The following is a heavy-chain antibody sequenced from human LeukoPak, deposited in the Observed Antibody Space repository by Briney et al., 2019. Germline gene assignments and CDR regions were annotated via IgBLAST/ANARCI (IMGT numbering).Heavy chain of an antibody. D-gene: IGHD2-2*01. CDR2: ISSSSNYI. CDR3: ARDSSGDYQLLVGLYYMDV. J-gene: IGHJ6*03. Sequence: GGSLRLSCAASGFTFSSYSMNWVRQVPGKGLEWVSSISSSSNYIYYADSVKGRFTISRDNAKNSVYLQMNSLRAEDTAVYYCARDSSGDYQLLVGLYYMDVWGKGTTVTVSS. V-gene: IGHV3-21*06. CDR1: GFTFSSYS.